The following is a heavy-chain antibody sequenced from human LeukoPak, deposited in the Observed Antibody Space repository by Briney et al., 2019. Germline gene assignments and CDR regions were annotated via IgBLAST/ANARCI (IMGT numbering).Heavy chain of an antibody. CDR3: ARTFGGPEDY. Sequence: GGSLRLSCAASRFTFSSYGMHWVRQAPGKGLEWVAVISYDGSNKYYADSVKGRFTISRDNSKNTLYLQMSSLRAEDTAVYYCARTFGGPEDYWGQGALVTVSS. D-gene: IGHD3-16*01. CDR2: ISYDGSNK. CDR1: RFTFSSYG. V-gene: IGHV3-30*03. J-gene: IGHJ4*02.